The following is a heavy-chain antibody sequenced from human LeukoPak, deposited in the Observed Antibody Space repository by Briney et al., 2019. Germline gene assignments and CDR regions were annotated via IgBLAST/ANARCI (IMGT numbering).Heavy chain of an antibody. CDR3: ARDSSSWYGNWFDP. J-gene: IGHJ5*02. CDR1: GGSISSGSYY. CDR2: IYTSGST. D-gene: IGHD6-13*01. V-gene: IGHV4-61*02. Sequence: SETLSLTCTVSGGSISSGSYYWSWIRQPAGKGLEWIGRIYTSGSTNYNPSLKSRVTISVDTSKNQFSLKLSSVTAADTAVYYCARDSSSWYGNWFDPWGQGTLATVSS.